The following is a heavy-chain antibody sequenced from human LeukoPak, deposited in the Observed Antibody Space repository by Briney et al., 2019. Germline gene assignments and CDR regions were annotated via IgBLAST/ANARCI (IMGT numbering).Heavy chain of an antibody. J-gene: IGHJ5*02. CDR1: GYTFTSYD. V-gene: IGHV1-8*01. CDR3: ARDGRYCSSTSCSPYNWFDP. D-gene: IGHD2-2*01. CDR2: MNPNSGNT. Sequence: ASVKVSCKASGYTFTSYDINWVRQATGQGLEWMGWMNPNSGNTGYAQKFQGRVTMTRDTSTSTVYMELSSLRSEDTAVYYCARDGRYCSSTSCSPYNWFDPWGQGTLVTVSS.